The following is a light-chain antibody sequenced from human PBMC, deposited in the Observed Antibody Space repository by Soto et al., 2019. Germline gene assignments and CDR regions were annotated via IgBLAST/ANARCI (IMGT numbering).Light chain of an antibody. V-gene: IGKV1-6*01. J-gene: IGKJ3*01. CDR1: QGIRND. CDR2: EAS. Sequence: AILMTQSPSSLSASVGDRVTITCRASQGIRNDLAWYQQKPGKAPKLLIYEASTLQSGVPSRFSGSYSGTDFTLTIGSLQPEDVAVYYCQHYGSSPLFTFGPGTKVDFK. CDR3: QHYGSSPLFT.